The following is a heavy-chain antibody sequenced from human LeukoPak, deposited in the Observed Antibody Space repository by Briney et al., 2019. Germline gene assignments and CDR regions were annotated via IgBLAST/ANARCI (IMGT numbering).Heavy chain of an antibody. D-gene: IGHD6-13*01. J-gene: IGHJ4*02. CDR1: GFTFSTSW. Sequence: GGSLRPSCAASGFTFSTSWMSWVRQAPGKGLEWVANIKQDGSEKYYVDSMKGRFTISRDNARNSLYLQMNSLRADDTAMYYCARVGAAGLDYWGQGTLVTVSS. V-gene: IGHV3-7*03. CDR3: ARVGAAGLDY. CDR2: IKQDGSEK.